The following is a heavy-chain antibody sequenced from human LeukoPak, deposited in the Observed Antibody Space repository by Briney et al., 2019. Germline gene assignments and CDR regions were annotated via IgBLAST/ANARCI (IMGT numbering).Heavy chain of an antibody. Sequence: GESLKISCKGSGYSFTTYWIGWVRQMPGKGLEWMGIIHPGDSDTRYSPSFQGQVTISADKSISTAYLQWSSLKASDTAMYYCARSPDSSGYYFSGWFDPWGQGTLVTVSS. CDR3: ARSPDSSGYYFSGWFDP. D-gene: IGHD3-22*01. V-gene: IGHV5-51*01. J-gene: IGHJ5*02. CDR2: IHPGDSDT. CDR1: GYSFTTYW.